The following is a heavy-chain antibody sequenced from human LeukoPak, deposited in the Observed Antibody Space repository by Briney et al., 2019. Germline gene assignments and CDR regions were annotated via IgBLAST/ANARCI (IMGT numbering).Heavy chain of an antibody. D-gene: IGHD5-18*01. CDR2: IKQGGSEE. J-gene: IGHJ4*02. CDR1: GFMFSSYW. V-gene: IGHV3-7*01. CDR3: AMAGYTDGPFDFDY. Sequence: QSGGSLRLSCEASGFMFSSYWMNWVRQAPGKGLEWVANIKQGGSEEYYVDSVKGRFSISRDNAKCSLFLQMNSLRADDTAVYYCAMAGYTDGPFDFDYWGQGTLVTVSS.